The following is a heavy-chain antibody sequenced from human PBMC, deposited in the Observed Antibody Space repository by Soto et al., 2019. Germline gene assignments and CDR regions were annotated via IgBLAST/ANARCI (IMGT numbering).Heavy chain of an antibody. V-gene: IGHV4-31*02. J-gene: IGHJ4*02. CDR3: ARELSWTGAFDY. CDR2: IFDSGTT. D-gene: IGHD2-8*02. CDR1: GGSISSVNHY. Sequence: QVQLEQSGPGLVKPSQTLSLTCNISGGSISSVNHYWSWIRQSPREGLEWIGYIFDSGTTHYHPSFMCRVTILGDTSQTQFSLTIHSVTVADSAVYYCARELSWTGAFDYWGRGTLVTVSS.